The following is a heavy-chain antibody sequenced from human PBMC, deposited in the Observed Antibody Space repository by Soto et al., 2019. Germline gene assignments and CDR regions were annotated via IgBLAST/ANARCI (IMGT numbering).Heavy chain of an antibody. CDR2: ISAYNGNT. CDR3: ARKSIDMTYYYYMDV. CDR1: GYTFTSYG. J-gene: IGHJ6*03. D-gene: IGHD1-26*01. Sequence: ASVKVSCKASGYTFTSYGISWVRQAPGQGLEWMGWISAYNGNTNYAQKLQGRVTMTTDTSTSTAYMELRSLRSDDTAVYYCARKSIDMTYYYYMDVWGKGTTVTVSS. V-gene: IGHV1-18*01.